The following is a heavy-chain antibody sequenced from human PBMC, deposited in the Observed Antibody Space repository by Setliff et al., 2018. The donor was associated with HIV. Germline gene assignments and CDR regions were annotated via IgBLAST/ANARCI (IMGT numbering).Heavy chain of an antibody. Sequence: LSLTCTVSGGSIRSHYWSWIRQPPGKRLEWIGYIHYTGTTHYNPSLKSRVTMSVDTSKNHVSLKLSSVTAADTAVYYCARRPIKGYGPFDSWGPGTLVTVSS. D-gene: IGHD2-15*01. CDR1: GGSIRSHY. J-gene: IGHJ4*02. V-gene: IGHV4-59*11. CDR2: IHYTGTT. CDR3: ARRPIKGYGPFDS.